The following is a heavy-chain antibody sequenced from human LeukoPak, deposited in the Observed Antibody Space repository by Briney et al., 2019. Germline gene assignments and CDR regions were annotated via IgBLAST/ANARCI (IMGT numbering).Heavy chain of an antibody. V-gene: IGHV1-18*01. D-gene: IGHD6-19*01. J-gene: IGHJ4*02. CDR2: ISAYNGNT. CDR3: ARERVAASGGGFDY. Sequence: ASVKVSCKAAGYTFTSYGISWLRQAPGQGLEWMGWISAYNGNTNYAQKLQGRVTMTTDTSTSTAYMELRSLRSDDTAVYYCARERVAASGGGFDYWGQGTLVTVSS. CDR1: GYTFTSYG.